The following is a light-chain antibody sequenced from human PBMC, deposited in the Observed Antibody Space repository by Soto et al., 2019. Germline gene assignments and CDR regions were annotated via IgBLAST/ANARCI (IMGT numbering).Light chain of an antibody. CDR3: MQTTHWPRT. Sequence: EVVMTQSPLSLPVTLGQPASISCRSSQSLLTSDGDTFLNWFHQRPGQSPRRLIYKDSKRYTGVPYRFIGSGSGTDFTLNMSRVEAEDVGVYYCMQTTHWPRTFGRGTTVEI. J-gene: IGKJ4*02. V-gene: IGKV2-30*01. CDR1: QSLLTSDGDTF. CDR2: KDS.